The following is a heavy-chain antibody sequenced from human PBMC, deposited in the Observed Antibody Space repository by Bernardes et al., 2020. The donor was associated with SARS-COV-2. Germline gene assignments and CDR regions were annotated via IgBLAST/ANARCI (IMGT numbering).Heavy chain of an antibody. CDR2: IRNKAKSYTT. Sequence: GGSLRLSCAASGFSFSDHYMDWVRQAPGKGLEWVGRIRNKAKSYTTEYAASVKGRFTISRDDSKNSVYLQMNSLKTEDMAVYYCTSLIVGRVDYWGQGTLVTVSS. CDR1: GFSFSDHY. J-gene: IGHJ4*02. V-gene: IGHV3-72*01. CDR3: TSLIVGRVDY. D-gene: IGHD3-22*01.